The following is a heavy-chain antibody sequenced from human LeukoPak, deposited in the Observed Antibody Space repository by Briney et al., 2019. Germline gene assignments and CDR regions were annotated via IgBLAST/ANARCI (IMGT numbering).Heavy chain of an antibody. CDR1: GYTFTGYY. D-gene: IGHD2-2*01. J-gene: IGHJ6*02. V-gene: IGHV1-2*02. Sequence: ASVKVSCKASGYTFTGYYMHWVRQAPGQGLEWMGWINPNSGGTNYAQKFQGGVTMTRDTSISTAYMELSRLRSDDTAVYYCAREPISYCSSTSCYYYYYYYGMDVWGQGTTVTVSS. CDR3: AREPISYCSSTSCYYYYYYYGMDV. CDR2: INPNSGGT.